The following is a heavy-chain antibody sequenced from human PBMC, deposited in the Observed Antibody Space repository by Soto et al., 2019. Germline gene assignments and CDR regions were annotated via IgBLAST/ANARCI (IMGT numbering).Heavy chain of an antibody. CDR1: GGTFSSYA. D-gene: IGHD6-19*01. CDR2: IIPIFGTA. Sequence: QVQLVQSGAEVKKPGSSVKVSCKASGGTFSSYAISWVRQAPGQGLEWMGGIIPIFGTANYAQKFQGRVTITADESTSTAYMELSSLRSEDTAVYYCARDGIAVAGPLDCYYYGMDVWGQGTTVTVSS. CDR3: ARDGIAVAGPLDCYYYGMDV. V-gene: IGHV1-69*01. J-gene: IGHJ6*02.